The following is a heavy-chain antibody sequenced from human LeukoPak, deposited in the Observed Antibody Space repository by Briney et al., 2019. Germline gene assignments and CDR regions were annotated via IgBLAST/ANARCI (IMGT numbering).Heavy chain of an antibody. CDR1: GGSISSSSYY. V-gene: IGHV4-39*07. Sequence: PSETLSLTCTVSGGSISSSSYYWGWLHQPPGKGLEWIGSIYYSGSTYYNPSLKSRVTISVDTSKNQFSLTLSSVTAADTAVYYCARARYCSSTSCQGYYYYYYMDVWGKGTTVTVSS. CDR3: ARARYCSSTSCQGYYYYYYMDV. J-gene: IGHJ6*03. CDR2: IYYSGST. D-gene: IGHD2-2*01.